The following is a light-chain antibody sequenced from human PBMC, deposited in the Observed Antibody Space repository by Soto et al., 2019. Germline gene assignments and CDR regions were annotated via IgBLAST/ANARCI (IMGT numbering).Light chain of an antibody. Sequence: QPVLTQPPSVSGSPGQSVTISCSGTSSDIGSYNRVSWYQQPPGTAPKLIIYEVGNRPSGVPDRFSGSKSGNAASLTISGLQAEDEADYYCSSYTTSNTLVFGGGTKLTVL. CDR3: SSYTTSNTLV. CDR2: EVG. V-gene: IGLV2-18*02. CDR1: SSDIGSYNR. J-gene: IGLJ3*02.